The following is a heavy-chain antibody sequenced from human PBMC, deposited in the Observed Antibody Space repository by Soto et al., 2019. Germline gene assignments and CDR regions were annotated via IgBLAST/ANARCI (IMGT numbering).Heavy chain of an antibody. J-gene: IGHJ4*02. V-gene: IGHV3-23*01. CDR2: ISGSGVST. CDR1: GFTFSSYS. Sequence: PGGSLRLSCAASGFTFSSYSISWVRQAPGKGLEWVSAISGSGVSTYYADSVKGRFTISRDNSKNTLYLQMNSLRAEDTAVYYCATWQGSLNFHYWGQGTLVTVSS. CDR3: ATWQGSLNFHY.